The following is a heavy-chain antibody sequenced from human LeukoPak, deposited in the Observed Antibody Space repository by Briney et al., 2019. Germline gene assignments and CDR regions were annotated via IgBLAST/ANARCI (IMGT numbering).Heavy chain of an antibody. V-gene: IGHV3-15*01. CDR3: TTGSSTPQHYYGMDV. CDR2: IKSKTDGVTT. D-gene: IGHD5/OR15-5a*01. J-gene: IGHJ6*02. CDR1: GFTFSNAW. Sequence: GGSLRLSCAASGFTFSNAWMSWVRQAPGKGLEWVGRIKSKTDGVTTDYAAPVKGRFTISRDDSKNTLYLQMNSLKTEDTAVYYCTTGSSTPQHYYGMDVWGQGTTVTVSS.